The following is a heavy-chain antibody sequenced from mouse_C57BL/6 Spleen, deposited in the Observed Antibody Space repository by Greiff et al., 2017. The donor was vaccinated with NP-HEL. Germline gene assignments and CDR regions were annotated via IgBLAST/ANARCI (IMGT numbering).Heavy chain of an antibody. V-gene: IGHV1-82*01. Sequence: QVQLQQSGPELVKPGASVKISCKASGYAFSSSWMNWVKQRPGKGLEWIGRIYPGDGDTNYNGKFKGKATLTADKSSSTAYMQLSSLTSEDSAVYFCASRGDLSFAYWGQGTLVTVSA. CDR2: IYPGDGDT. CDR1: GYAFSSSW. D-gene: IGHD3-3*01. J-gene: IGHJ3*01. CDR3: ASRGDLSFAY.